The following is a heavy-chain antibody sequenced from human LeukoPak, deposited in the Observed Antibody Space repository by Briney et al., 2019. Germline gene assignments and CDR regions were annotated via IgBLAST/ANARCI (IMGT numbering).Heavy chain of an antibody. V-gene: IGHV3-30-3*01. D-gene: IGHD3-10*01. Sequence: GGSLRLSCAASGFTFTAYLIHWVRQAPGKGLEWVAVMSSDGNAMFYADSVKGRFTISRDNSKNTLYLQMNSLRAEDTAVYYCAGPFGAANYYYYGMDVWGKGTTVTVSS. CDR2: MSSDGNAM. CDR1: GFTFTAYL. J-gene: IGHJ6*04. CDR3: AGPFGAANYYYYGMDV.